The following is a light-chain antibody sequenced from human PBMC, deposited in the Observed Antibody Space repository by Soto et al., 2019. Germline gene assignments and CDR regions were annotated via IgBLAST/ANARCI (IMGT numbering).Light chain of an antibody. CDR1: QSVSSN. V-gene: IGKV3-15*01. CDR3: QRYNNWPT. CDR2: GAS. J-gene: IGKJ1*01. Sequence: EIVMTQSPASLSVSLGDRATLSCRASQSVSSNLAWYQQKPGQAPRLLIYGASTRPSGIPARFSGSGCGTESALTSSSLQSDDLAFYCCQRYNNWPTFGQGTKVEIK.